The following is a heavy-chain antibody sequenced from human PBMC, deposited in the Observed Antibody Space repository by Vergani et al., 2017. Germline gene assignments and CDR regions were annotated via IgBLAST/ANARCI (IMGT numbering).Heavy chain of an antibody. CDR3: ARTTYGSGSYYGVA. Sequence: QVQLQESGPGLVKPSETLSLTCAVSGYSISSGYYWGWIRQPPGKGLEWIGSIYHSGSTYYNPSLKGRVTISVDTSKNQFSLKLSSVTAADTAVYYCARTTYGSGSYYGVAWGQGTLVTVSS. CDR2: IYHSGST. D-gene: IGHD3-10*01. V-gene: IGHV4-38-2*01. CDR1: GYSISSGYY. J-gene: IGHJ5*02.